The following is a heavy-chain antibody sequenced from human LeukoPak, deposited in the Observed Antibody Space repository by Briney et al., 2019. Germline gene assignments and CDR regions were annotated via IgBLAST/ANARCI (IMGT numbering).Heavy chain of an antibody. CDR3: ARDYGSGSYYNWFDP. CDR1: GYTFTSYD. J-gene: IGHJ5*02. D-gene: IGHD3-10*01. CDR2: MNPNSGNT. Sequence: ASVKVSCKASGYTFTSYDINWVRQATGQGLEWMGSMNPNSGNTGYAQKFQGRVTITRNTSISTAYMELSSLRSEDTAVYYCARDYGSGSYYNWFDPWGQGTLVTVSS. V-gene: IGHV1-8*03.